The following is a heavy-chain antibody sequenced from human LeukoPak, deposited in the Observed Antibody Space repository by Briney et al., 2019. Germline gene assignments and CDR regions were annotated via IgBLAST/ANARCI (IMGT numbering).Heavy chain of an antibody. Sequence: ASVKVACKASGYTFTGYYMHWVRQAPGQGLEWMGWINPNSGGTNYAQKFQGRVTMTRDTSISTAYMELSRLRSDDTAVYYCARPPFLRGYSYGFWGQGTLVTVSS. CDR3: ARPPFLRGYSYGF. CDR2: INPNSGGT. CDR1: GYTFTGYY. D-gene: IGHD5-18*01. V-gene: IGHV1-2*02. J-gene: IGHJ4*02.